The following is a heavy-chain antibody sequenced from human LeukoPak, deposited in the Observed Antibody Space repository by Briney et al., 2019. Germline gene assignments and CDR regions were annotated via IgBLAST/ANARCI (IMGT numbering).Heavy chain of an antibody. CDR2: ISGSGGST. D-gene: IGHD6-19*01. V-gene: IGHV3-23*01. CDR3: AKGWDSSGWYYSY. CDR1: GFTSSSYA. J-gene: IGHJ4*02. Sequence: GGSLRLSCAASGFTSSSYAMSWVRQAPGKGLEWVSAISGSGGSTYYADSVKGRFTISRDNSKNTLYLQMNSLRAEDTAVYYCAKGWDSSGWYYSYWGQGTLVTVSS.